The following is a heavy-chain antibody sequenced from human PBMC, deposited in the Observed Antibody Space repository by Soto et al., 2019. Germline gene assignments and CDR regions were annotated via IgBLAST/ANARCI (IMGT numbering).Heavy chain of an antibody. V-gene: IGHV5-51*01. Sequence: ESLTISCKVSGYNFAGYWITWVRQMPGKGLELMGIIYPSDSDTRYRPSFQGQVTTSADKSISSAYLQWSSLRASDTAMYYCARGGVSTRTFDYWGQGTPVTVSS. J-gene: IGHJ4*02. CDR3: ARGGVSTRTFDY. CDR2: IYPSDSDT. CDR1: GYNFAGYW. D-gene: IGHD3-3*01.